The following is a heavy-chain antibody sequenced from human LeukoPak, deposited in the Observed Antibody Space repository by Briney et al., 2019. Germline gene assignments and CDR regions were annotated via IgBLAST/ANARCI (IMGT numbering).Heavy chain of an antibody. Sequence: PSQTLSLTCTVSGGSFTSADYYWTWIRQLPGKGLEWIAYLFYTGDTSYNPSLKSRTTISVDTSKKQFSLTLNSVTVADTAVYYCARVMVLEANGGVALSPPDAYDVWGQGTVVTVSS. D-gene: IGHD2-8*01. CDR2: LFYTGDT. CDR1: GGSFTSADYY. CDR3: ARVMVLEANGGVALSPPDAYDV. J-gene: IGHJ3*01. V-gene: IGHV4-31*03.